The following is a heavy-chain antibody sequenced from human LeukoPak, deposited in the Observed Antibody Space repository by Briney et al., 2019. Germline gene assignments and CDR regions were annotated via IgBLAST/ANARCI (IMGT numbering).Heavy chain of an antibody. D-gene: IGHD3-10*01. CDR1: GFTFSNAW. CDR3: TTDNIGFGELLDGGY. J-gene: IGHJ4*02. CDR2: IKSKTYGGAT. Sequence: GRSLRLSCAVSGFTFSNAWMSWVRHAPGKGREWGGRIKSKTYGGATDYAAPVKGRFTISRDDSKNTLYLQMNSLKTEDTAVYYCTTDNIGFGELLDGGYWGQGTLVTVSS. V-gene: IGHV3-15*01.